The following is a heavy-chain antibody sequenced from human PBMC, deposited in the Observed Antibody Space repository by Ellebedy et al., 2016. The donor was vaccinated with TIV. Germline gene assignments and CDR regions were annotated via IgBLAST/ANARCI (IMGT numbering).Heavy chain of an antibody. CDR3: ARIGVAGSGDDY. D-gene: IGHD6-19*01. V-gene: IGHV1-2*04. J-gene: IGHJ4*02. Sequence: AASVKVSCKASGYTFTGYYMHWVRQAPGQGLEWMGWINPNSGGTNYAQKFQGWVTMTRDTSISTAYMELSRLRSDDTAVYYCARIGVAGSGDDYWGQGTLVTVSS. CDR2: INPNSGGT. CDR1: GYTFTGYY.